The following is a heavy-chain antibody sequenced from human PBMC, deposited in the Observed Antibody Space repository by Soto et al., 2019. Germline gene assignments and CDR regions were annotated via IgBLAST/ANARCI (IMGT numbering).Heavy chain of an antibody. J-gene: IGHJ4*02. Sequence: PSETLSLTCTVSGGSISSYYWSWIRQPPGKGLEWIGYIYYSGSTNYNPSLKSRVTISVDTSKNQFSLKLSSVTAADTAVYYCARQTSITGTLGYFDYWGQGTLVTVSS. D-gene: IGHD1-20*01. CDR2: IYYSGST. CDR3: ARQTSITGTLGYFDY. V-gene: IGHV4-59*01. CDR1: GGSISSYY.